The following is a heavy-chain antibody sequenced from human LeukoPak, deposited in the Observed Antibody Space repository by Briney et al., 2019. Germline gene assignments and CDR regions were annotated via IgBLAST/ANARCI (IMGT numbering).Heavy chain of an antibody. CDR1: GFTFSSYS. D-gene: IGHD5-12*01. J-gene: IGHJ4*02. V-gene: IGHV3-21*01. CDR2: ISSSSSYT. Sequence: GGSLRLSCAASGFTFSSYSMNWVRRAPGKGLEWVSSISSSSSYTYYADSVKGRFTISRDSAKNSLYLQMDSLRAEDTAVYYCARGRGYSGYDFGYWGQGTLVTVSS. CDR3: ARGRGYSGYDFGY.